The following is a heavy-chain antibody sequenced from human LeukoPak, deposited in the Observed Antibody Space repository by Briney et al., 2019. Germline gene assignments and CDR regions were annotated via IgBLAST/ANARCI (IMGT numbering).Heavy chain of an antibody. CDR3: QKEGTQGGHYYMDV. J-gene: IGHJ6*03. Sequence: GGSLRLSCAASGFTFRTYSMNWVRQAPGKGLEWVSFISSTISTIYYADSVKGRFTISRDNAKNSLYLQMNSLRAEDTAVYYCQKEGTQGGHYYMDVWGKGTTVIVSS. CDR2: ISSTISTI. V-gene: IGHV3-48*01. CDR1: GFTFRTYS. D-gene: IGHD1-1*01.